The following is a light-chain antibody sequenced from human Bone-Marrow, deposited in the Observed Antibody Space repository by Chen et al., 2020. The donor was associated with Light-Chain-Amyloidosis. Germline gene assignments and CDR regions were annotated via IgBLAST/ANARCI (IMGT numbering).Light chain of an antibody. CDR1: DLPTKY. V-gene: IGLV3-25*03. Sequence: SYELTQPPSVSVSPGQTARITCSGDDLPTKYAYWYQQKPGQAPVLVIHSDTERPSGISERFSGSSSGTTAPLTISGVQAEDEADYHCQSADSSGTYDVIFGLGTKLTVL. CDR3: QSADSSGTYDVI. CDR2: SDT. J-gene: IGLJ2*01.